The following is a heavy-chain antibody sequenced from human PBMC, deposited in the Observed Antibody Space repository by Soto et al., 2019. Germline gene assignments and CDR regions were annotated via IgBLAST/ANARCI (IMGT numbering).Heavy chain of an antibody. CDR3: AKDQASGQGSFDS. Sequence: LRLSCAASGFTFNIYGMHWVRQAPDKGLEWVALISYDGSNQYYADSVKGRFTISRDNSKNTLFLQMNSLRADDTAVYYCAKDQASGQGSFDSWGQGTLVTVSS. V-gene: IGHV3-30*18. CDR1: GFTFNIYG. J-gene: IGHJ4*02. CDR2: ISYDGSNQ.